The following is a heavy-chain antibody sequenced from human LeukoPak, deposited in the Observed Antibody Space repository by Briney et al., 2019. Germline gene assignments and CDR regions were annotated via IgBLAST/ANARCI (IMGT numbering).Heavy chain of an antibody. J-gene: IGHJ4*02. V-gene: IGHV4-39*01. CDR1: GGSISSSSYY. Sequence: PSETLSLTCTVSGGSISSSSYYWGWIRQPPGKGLEWIGSIYYSGSTYYNPSLKSLVTISVDTSKNQFSLKLSSVTAADTAVYYCARRSRHFGELSGPGGNFDYWGQGTLVTVSS. CDR3: ARRSRHFGELSGPGGNFDY. CDR2: IYYSGST. D-gene: IGHD3-10*01.